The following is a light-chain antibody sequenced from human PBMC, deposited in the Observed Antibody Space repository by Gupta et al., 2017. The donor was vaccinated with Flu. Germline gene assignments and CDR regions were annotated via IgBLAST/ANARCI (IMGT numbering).Light chain of an antibody. V-gene: IGKV3-15*01. CDR1: QSVTDN. Sequence: EIVMTQSPATLSVSPGERATLSCRASQSVTDNLAWYQQKPGQTPRLLIYGASTRATDIPARFSGSGSGTEFTLTISSLQSEDFAVYYCQQYHNWPLTFGGGTRVEVK. CDR3: QQYHNWPLT. CDR2: GAS. J-gene: IGKJ4*01.